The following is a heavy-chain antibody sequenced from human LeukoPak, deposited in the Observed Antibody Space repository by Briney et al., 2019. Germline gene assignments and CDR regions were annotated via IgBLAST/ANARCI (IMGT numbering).Heavy chain of an antibody. Sequence: PSETLSLTCPVSGGSISSYYWSWIRQPPGKGLEWIGYIYYSGSTNYNPSLKSRVTISVDTSKNQFSLKLSSVTAADTAVYYCARDFPVNSGSYYYYGMDVWGQGTTVTVSS. V-gene: IGHV4-59*01. CDR2: IYYSGST. CDR3: ARDFPVNSGSYYYYGMDV. D-gene: IGHD1-26*01. J-gene: IGHJ6*02. CDR1: GGSISSYY.